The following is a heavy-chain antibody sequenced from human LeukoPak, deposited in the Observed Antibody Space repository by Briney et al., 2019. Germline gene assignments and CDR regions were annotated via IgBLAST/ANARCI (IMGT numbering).Heavy chain of an antibody. CDR3: ARGLNTYYYDSSGYPSGAFDI. CDR2: INPNSGGT. Sequence: ASVKVSCKASGYTFTGYYMHWVRQAPGQGLEWMGWINPNSGGTNYAQKFQGRVTMTRDTSISTAYMELSRLRSDDTAVYYCARGLNTYYYDSSGYPSGAFDIWGQGTMVTVSS. D-gene: IGHD3-22*01. J-gene: IGHJ3*02. CDR1: GYTFTGYY. V-gene: IGHV1-2*02.